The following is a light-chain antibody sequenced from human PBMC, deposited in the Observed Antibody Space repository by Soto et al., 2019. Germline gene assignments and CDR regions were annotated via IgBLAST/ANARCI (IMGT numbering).Light chain of an antibody. Sequence: EILLTQSPGTLSLSPGERATLSCRASQSVPKNYLAGYQQEPGQAPRLLIYGPSSRAPGIPDRFSGSGSGADFTLTISRLEHEDFAVYYCHQYATSPQTFGQGTKVEIK. CDR3: HQYATSPQT. CDR2: GPS. CDR1: QSVPKNY. V-gene: IGKV3-20*01. J-gene: IGKJ1*01.